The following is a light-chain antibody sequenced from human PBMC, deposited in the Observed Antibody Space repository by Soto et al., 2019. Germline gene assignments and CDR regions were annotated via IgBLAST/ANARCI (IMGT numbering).Light chain of an antibody. CDR2: WAS. J-gene: IGKJ1*01. CDR1: QSVLFSINQKNY. V-gene: IGKV4-1*01. Sequence: DIVLTQSPDSVAVSLGERATINCKSSQSVLFSINQKNYLAWYHQKPGQPPKLLIYWASIRESGVPTRFSGSGSGTNFTLTISSLQAEDAAVYYCQQYYTAPPTFAPGTKVEVK. CDR3: QQYYTAPPT.